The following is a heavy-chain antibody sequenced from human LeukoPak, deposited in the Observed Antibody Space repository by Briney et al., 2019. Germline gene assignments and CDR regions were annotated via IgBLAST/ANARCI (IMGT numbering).Heavy chain of an antibody. CDR1: NGSFTEYF. D-gene: IGHD3-3*01. Sequence: SETLSLTCVVNNGSFTEYFWSWIRQPPGKGLEWIGEVYHSGSTNHNPSLKSRLSISADMSKKQFSLKLNSVTAADTAVYYCAREKFLGRLTRVLDTWGQGTLVTVSS. V-gene: IGHV4-34*01. CDR2: VYHSGST. J-gene: IGHJ5*02. CDR3: AREKFLGRLTRVLDT.